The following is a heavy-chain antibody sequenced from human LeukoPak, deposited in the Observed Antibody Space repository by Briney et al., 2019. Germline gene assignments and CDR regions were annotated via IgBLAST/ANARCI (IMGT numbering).Heavy chain of an antibody. V-gene: IGHV1-3*01. CDR2: INDDTGNT. D-gene: IGHD6-19*01. Sequence: ASVKVSCKSSITIYGIHWVRQAPGQRLEWMGWINDDTGNTEYSQKFQGRVTITRDTSASTGYMEMFSLTSEDSAVYYCARGKTTGQWGYFDHWGQGTLVTVSS. CDR3: ARGKTTGQWGYFDH. CDR1: ITIYG. J-gene: IGHJ4*02.